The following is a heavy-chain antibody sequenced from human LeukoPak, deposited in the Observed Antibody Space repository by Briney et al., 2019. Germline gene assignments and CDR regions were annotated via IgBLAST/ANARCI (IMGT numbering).Heavy chain of an antibody. V-gene: IGHV1-69*13. D-gene: IGHD3-10*02. J-gene: IGHJ5*02. CDR2: IIPIFGTA. Sequence: SVKVSCKASGGTFSSYAISWVRQAPGQGLEWMGGIIPIFGTANYAQKFQGRVTITADESTSTAYMELSSLRSEDTAVYYCARGLRSGSHSRGFDPWGQGTLATVSS. CDR1: GGTFSSYA. CDR3: ARGLRSGSHSRGFDP.